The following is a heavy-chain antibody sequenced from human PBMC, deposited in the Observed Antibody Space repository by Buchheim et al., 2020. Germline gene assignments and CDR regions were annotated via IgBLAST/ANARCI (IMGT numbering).Heavy chain of an antibody. CDR2: ITSSGHII. Sequence: QVQLVESGGGLVKPGGSLRLSCAASRFTFSDYYMTWIRQAPGKGLEWVSCITSSGHIIYYAESVKGRFTISRDNAKNSLYLQMNSLRADDTAVYYCARDLAVAETYGLDVWGQGTT. V-gene: IGHV3-11*01. D-gene: IGHD6-19*01. J-gene: IGHJ6*02. CDR3: ARDLAVAETYGLDV. CDR1: RFTFSDYY.